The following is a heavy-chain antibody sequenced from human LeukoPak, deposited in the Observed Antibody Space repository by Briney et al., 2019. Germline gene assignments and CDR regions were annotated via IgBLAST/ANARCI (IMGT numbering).Heavy chain of an antibody. CDR2: VSSTGVST. V-gene: IGHV3-23*01. CDR3: IMVRPRPDV. Sequence: GGSLRLSCAASGSTFSSYAMSWVRQAPGKGLEWVSAVSSTGVSTYYADSVKGRFTISRDNSKNTLYLQMNSLRAEDTAVYYCIMVRPRPDVWGQGTTVTVSS. D-gene: IGHD3-10*01. J-gene: IGHJ6*02. CDR1: GSTFSSYA.